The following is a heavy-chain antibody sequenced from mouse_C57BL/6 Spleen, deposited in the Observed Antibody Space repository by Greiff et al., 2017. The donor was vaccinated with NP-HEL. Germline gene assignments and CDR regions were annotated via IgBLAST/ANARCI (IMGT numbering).Heavy chain of an antibody. CDR1: GFTFSSYG. V-gene: IGHV5-6*01. D-gene: IGHD2-5*01. J-gene: IGHJ2*01. CDR2: ISSGGSYT. Sequence: EVKLVESGGDLVKPGGSLKLSCAASGFTFSSYGMSWVRQTPDKRLEWVATISSGGSYTYYPDSVKGRFTISRDNAKNTLYLQMSSLKSEDTAMYYCARHRPYSNYVFDYWGQGTTLTVSS. CDR3: ARHRPYSNYVFDY.